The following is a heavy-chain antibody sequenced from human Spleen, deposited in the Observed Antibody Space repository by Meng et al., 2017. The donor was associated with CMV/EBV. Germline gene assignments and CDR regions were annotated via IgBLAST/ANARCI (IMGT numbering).Heavy chain of an antibody. CDR2: INHSGST. Sequence: GSLRLSCAVYGGSFSGYYWSWIRQPPGKGLEWIGEINHSGSTNYNPSLKSRVTISVDTSKNQFSLKLSSVTAADTAVYYCARYLSTDFYGIDVWGQGTTVTVSS. V-gene: IGHV4-34*01. J-gene: IGHJ6*02. CDR1: GGSFSGYY. CDR3: ARYLSTDFYGIDV.